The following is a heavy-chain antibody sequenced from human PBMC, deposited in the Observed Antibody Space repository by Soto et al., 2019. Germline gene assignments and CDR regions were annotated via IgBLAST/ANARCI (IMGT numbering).Heavy chain of an antibody. CDR3: AKDQPSWGVSGIYFDY. CDR2: ISNSGVST. CDR1: GFTFSSYA. Sequence: EVQLLESGGGLVQPGGSLRLSCAASGFTFSSYAMTWVRQAPGKGLEWVSKISNSGVSTYYADSAKGRFTISRDNSKNTLYLQMSSLRAGDTAIYYCAKDQPSWGVSGIYFDYWGQGILVSVSS. V-gene: IGHV3-23*01. D-gene: IGHD3-10*01. J-gene: IGHJ4*02.